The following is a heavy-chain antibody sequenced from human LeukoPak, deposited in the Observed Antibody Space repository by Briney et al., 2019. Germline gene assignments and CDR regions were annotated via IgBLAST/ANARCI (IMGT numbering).Heavy chain of an antibody. J-gene: IGHJ4*02. Sequence: GGSLRLSCAASGFTFSSYAMSWVRQAPGKGLEWVSTISGSGGTTYYADSVKGRFTISRDNAKNSLYLQMNSLRAEDTAVYYCASDSSGWYGWGQGTLVTVSS. CDR2: ISGSGGTT. D-gene: IGHD6-19*01. V-gene: IGHV3-23*01. CDR1: GFTFSSYA. CDR3: ASDSSGWYG.